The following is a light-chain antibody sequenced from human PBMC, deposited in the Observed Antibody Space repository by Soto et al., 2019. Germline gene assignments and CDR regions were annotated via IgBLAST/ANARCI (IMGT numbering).Light chain of an antibody. CDR2: GAS. CDR3: QHYGSSPFT. Sequence: EIVLTQSPGTLSLSPGERATLSCRVSQSVSSSYLAWYQQKPGQAPRLLVYGASSRATGIPDRFSGSGSGTDLTLTISRVEPEDFAVYYCQHYGSSPFTFGPGTRVDIK. CDR1: QSVSSSY. V-gene: IGKV3-20*01. J-gene: IGKJ3*01.